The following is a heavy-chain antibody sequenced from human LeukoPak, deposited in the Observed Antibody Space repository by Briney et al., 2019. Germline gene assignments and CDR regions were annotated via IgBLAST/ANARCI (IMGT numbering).Heavy chain of an antibody. CDR3: ASVAYNGVLQFDT. V-gene: IGHV4-39*07. CDR1: GGSISTNTLY. J-gene: IGHJ1*01. D-gene: IGHD2-15*01. CDR2: IHHRGTT. Sequence: SGTLSLTCTVSGGSISTNTLYWGWVRQSPGKGLEWIGEIHHRGTTNYLPSLKSRVTMSVDTSKNPVSLKLRSVTAADTALYFCASVAYNGVLQFDTGGQGSLVTVSS.